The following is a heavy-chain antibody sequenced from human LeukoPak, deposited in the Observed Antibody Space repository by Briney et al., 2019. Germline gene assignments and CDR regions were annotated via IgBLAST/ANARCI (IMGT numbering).Heavy chain of an antibody. J-gene: IGHJ4*02. V-gene: IGHV1-2*02. CDR1: GYTFTGYY. Sequence: VASVKVSCKASGYTFTGYYMHWVRQAPGQGLEWMGWINPNSGGTNYAHKFPGRVIMTRATSISTAYMELSRLRSDDTAVYYCARDPSADDYWGQGTLVTVSS. CDR3: ARDPSADDY. CDR2: INPNSGGT. D-gene: IGHD2-2*01.